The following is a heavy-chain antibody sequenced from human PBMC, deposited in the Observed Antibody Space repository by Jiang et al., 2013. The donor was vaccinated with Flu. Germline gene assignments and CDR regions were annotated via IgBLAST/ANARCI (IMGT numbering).Heavy chain of an antibody. CDR2: ISYDGSNK. Sequence: GFTFSSYGMHWVRQAPGKGLEWVAVISYDGSNKYYADSVKGRFTISRDNSKNTLYLQMNSLRAEDTAVYYCAKVGFPNYYYYYYMDVWGKGTTVTVSS. CDR1: GFTFSSYG. V-gene: IGHV3-30*18. CDR3: AKVGFPNYYYYYYMDV. D-gene: IGHD3-10*01. J-gene: IGHJ6*03.